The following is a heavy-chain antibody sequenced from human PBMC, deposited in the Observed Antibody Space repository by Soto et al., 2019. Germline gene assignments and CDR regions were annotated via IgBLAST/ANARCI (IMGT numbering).Heavy chain of an antibody. Sequence: QVQLVESGGGVVQPGRSLRLSCAASGFTFSSYGMQWVRQAPGKGLEWVAVISYDGSNKYYADSVKGRFTISRDNSKNTLYLQMNSLRAEDTAVYYCAKDRAPTAMVTAADYWGQGTLVTVSS. CDR2: ISYDGSNK. CDR3: AKDRAPTAMVTAADY. D-gene: IGHD5-18*01. J-gene: IGHJ4*02. CDR1: GFTFSSYG. V-gene: IGHV3-30*18.